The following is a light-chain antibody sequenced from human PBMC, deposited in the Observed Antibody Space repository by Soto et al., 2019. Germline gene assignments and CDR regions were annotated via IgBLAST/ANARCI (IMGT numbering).Light chain of an antibody. CDR3: SSYAGTHIV. CDR1: SSDVGVYNS. Sequence: QSVLTQPPSASGSPGQSVTISCTGTSSDVGVYNSVSWYQQHPAQAPKLMIYDVSKRPSGVPDRFSGSKSGNTAALTVSGLQAEDEADDYCSSYAGTHIVFGPGTKLTVL. J-gene: IGLJ1*01. V-gene: IGLV2-8*01. CDR2: DVS.